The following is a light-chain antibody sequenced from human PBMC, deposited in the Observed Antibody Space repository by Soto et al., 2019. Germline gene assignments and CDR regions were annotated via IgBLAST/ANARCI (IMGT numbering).Light chain of an antibody. CDR2: GAS. Sequence: EIVLTQSPGTLSLSPGERATLSCRASQSDSSSYLAWYQQKPGQAPRLLIYGASSRATGIPDRFSGSGSGTDFTLTISRLEPEDFAVYYCQQYGRSQTFGQGTKVENK. CDR3: QQYGRSQT. J-gene: IGKJ1*01. CDR1: QSDSSSY. V-gene: IGKV3-20*01.